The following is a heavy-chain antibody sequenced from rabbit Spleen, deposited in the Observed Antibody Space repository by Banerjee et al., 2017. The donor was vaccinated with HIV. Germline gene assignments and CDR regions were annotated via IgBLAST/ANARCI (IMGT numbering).Heavy chain of an antibody. J-gene: IGHJ4*01. CDR3: ARGSATMTMVITGFYLNL. Sequence: QEQLVESGGDLVKPGASLTLTCTASGFSFSSGYDACWVRQPPGKGLEWIACIYAGSSGSTYYASWAKGRFTISKTSSTTVTLQMTSLTVADTATYFCARGSATMTMVITGFYLNLWGQGTLVTVS. CDR2: IYAGSSGST. CDR1: GFSFSSGYD. D-gene: IGHD2-1*01. V-gene: IGHV1S45*01.